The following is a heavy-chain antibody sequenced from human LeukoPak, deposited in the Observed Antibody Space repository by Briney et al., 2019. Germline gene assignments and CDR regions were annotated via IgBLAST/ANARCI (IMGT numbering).Heavy chain of an antibody. CDR2: INHSGST. CDR3: ASGYLGY. V-gene: IGHV4-34*01. J-gene: IGHJ4*02. Sequence: PSETPSLTCAVYGGSFSGYYWSWIRQPPGKGLEWIGEINHSGSTNYNPSLKSRVTISVDTSKNQFSLKLSSVTAADTAVYYCASGYLGYWGQGTLVTVSS. CDR1: GGSFSGYY.